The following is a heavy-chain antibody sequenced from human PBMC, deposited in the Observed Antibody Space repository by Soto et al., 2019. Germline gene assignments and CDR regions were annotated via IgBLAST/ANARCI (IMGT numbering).Heavy chain of an antibody. CDR1: GFSLSNG. CDR2: ISYDGSNK. Sequence: GGCLRLSCAASGFSLSNGMHWVRQAPGKGLEWVAVISYDGSNKYYADSVKGRFTISRDNSKNTLYLQMNSLRAEDTAVYYCAKERDIVVVVAPRDYWGQGTLVTVSS. CDR3: AKERDIVVVVAPRDY. J-gene: IGHJ4*02. V-gene: IGHV3-30*18. D-gene: IGHD2-15*01.